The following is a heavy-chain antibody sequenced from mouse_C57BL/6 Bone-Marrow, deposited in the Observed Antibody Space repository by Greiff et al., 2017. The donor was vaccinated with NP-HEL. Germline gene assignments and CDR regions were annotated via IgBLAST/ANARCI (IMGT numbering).Heavy chain of an antibody. CDR1: GYTFTDYE. Sequence: VQRVESGAELVRPGASVTLSCKASGYTFTDYEMHWVKQTPVHGLEWIGAIDPETGGTAYNQKFKGKAILTADKSSSTAYMEPRSLTSEDSAVYYCTRCDYWGQGTTLTVSS. V-gene: IGHV1-15*01. J-gene: IGHJ2*01. CDR2: IDPETGGT. CDR3: TRCDY.